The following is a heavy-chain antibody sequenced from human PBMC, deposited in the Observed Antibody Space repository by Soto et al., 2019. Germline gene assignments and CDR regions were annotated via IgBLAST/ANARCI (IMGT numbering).Heavy chain of an antibody. D-gene: IGHD5-12*01. CDR1: GFIFSSYG. Sequence: QVQLVESGGGVVQPGGSLRLSCAPSGFIFSSYGMHWVRQAPGKGLEWVAVIRYDGSNKYYGDSVKGRFTISRDNSKNTLYLERNSLRAEDTAVYYCARVKQGRGGYDSPCDYWGQGTLVTVSS. J-gene: IGHJ4*02. CDR2: IRYDGSNK. CDR3: ARVKQGRGGYDSPCDY. V-gene: IGHV3-33*01.